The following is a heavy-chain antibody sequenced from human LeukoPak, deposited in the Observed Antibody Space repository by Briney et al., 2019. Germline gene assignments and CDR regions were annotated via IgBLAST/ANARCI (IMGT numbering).Heavy chain of an antibody. D-gene: IGHD2-21*02. J-gene: IGHJ4*02. CDR3: AREGGDYYFDY. CDR1: GGSISSYY. V-gene: IGHV4-59*01. CDR2: IYYSGST. Sequence: SETLSLTCTVSGGSISSYYWSWIRQPPGKGLEWIGYIYYSGSTNYNPSHKSRVTISVDTSKNQFSLKLSSVTAADTAVYYCAREGGDYYFDYWGQGTLVTVSS.